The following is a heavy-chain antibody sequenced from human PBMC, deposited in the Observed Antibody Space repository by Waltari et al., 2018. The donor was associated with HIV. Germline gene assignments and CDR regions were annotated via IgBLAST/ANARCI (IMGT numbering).Heavy chain of an antibody. Sequence: EVQLVESGGGLVQPGGSLRLYCAASGFTVSSNYMSWVRQAPGKGLGWVSVFYSGRSTYYADSGKCRFTISRDNSKNTLYLQMNSRRAEDTAVYYCARDWAHSSSWSRYYYHGMDVWGQGTTVTVSS. CDR3: ARDWAHSSSWSRYYYHGMDV. CDR1: GFTVSSNY. CDR2: FYSGRST. V-gene: IGHV3-66*01. D-gene: IGHD6-13*01. J-gene: IGHJ6*02.